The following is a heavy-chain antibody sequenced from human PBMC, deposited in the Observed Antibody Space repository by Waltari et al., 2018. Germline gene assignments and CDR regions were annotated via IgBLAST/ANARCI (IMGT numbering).Heavy chain of an antibody. CDR2: IIPILGIA. V-gene: IGHV1-69*04. D-gene: IGHD2-15*01. J-gene: IGHJ4*02. CDR3: ARDCSGGSCSDY. Sequence: VQLVQSGAEVKKPGSSVKVSCKASGGPFSRYAISWVPQAPGQGLEWMGRIIPILGIANYAQKFQGRVTITADKSTSTAYMELSSLRSEDTAVYYCARDCSGGSCSDYWGQGTLVTVSS. CDR1: GGPFSRYA.